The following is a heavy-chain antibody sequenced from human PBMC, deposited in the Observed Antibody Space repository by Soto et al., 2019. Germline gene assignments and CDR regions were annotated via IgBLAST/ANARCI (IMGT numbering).Heavy chain of an antibody. D-gene: IGHD6-19*01. Sequence: QGHLVQSGAEVKRPGASVRVSCESSGYMFTSYFIHWVRQAPGQVLEWVGVINPSDGTTTYAQKFQARITMTRDTSTTTVDMELSSLRSADTAVYYCARDKDSSARPRAEFDYWCQGTLITVSS. V-gene: IGHV1-46*01. CDR2: INPSDGTT. CDR3: ARDKDSSARPRAEFDY. CDR1: GYMFTSYF. J-gene: IGHJ4*02.